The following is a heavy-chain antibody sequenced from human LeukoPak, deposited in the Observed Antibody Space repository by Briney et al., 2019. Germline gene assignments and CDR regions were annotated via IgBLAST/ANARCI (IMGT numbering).Heavy chain of an antibody. D-gene: IGHD3-16*01. CDR2: ISAYNGNT. CDR1: GYTFTTYG. CDR3: ARMSAPSIYGYVWGSSYYFDY. Sequence: GASVKVSCKASGYTFTTYGISWVRQAPGQGLEWMGWISAYNGNTNYAQKLQGRVTMTTDTSTSTAYMELRSLRSDDTAVYYCARMSAPSIYGYVWGSSYYFDYWGQGTLVTVSS. J-gene: IGHJ4*02. V-gene: IGHV1-18*01.